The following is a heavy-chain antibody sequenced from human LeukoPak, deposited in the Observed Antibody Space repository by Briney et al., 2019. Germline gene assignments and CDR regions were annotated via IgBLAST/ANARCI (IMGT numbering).Heavy chain of an antibody. CDR3: ARTGSTIDY. D-gene: IGHD2-15*01. CDR2: IYYSGST. J-gene: IGHJ4*02. Sequence: SETQTLTCTVSGGSISSGDYYWSWIRQPPGKGLEWIGYIYYSGSTYYNPSLKSRVTISVDTSKNQFSLKLNSVTAADAAVYYCARTGSTIDYWGQGTRVTVSS. CDR1: GGSISSGDYY. V-gene: IGHV4-30-4*01.